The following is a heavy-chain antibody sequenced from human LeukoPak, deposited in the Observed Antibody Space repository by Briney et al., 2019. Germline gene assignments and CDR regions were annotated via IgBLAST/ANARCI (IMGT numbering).Heavy chain of an antibody. J-gene: IGHJ4*02. CDR3: ARVKGSYFDY. Sequence: GGSLRLSCAASGFPLSSYSINWFRQAPGKGLEWVAYISASGSNIYYVDSVKGRFTVSRDNPKSSLFLQMNSPRPEDTAVYYCARVKGSYFDYWGQGALVTVSS. D-gene: IGHD2-15*01. CDR1: GFPLSSYS. CDR2: ISASGSNI. V-gene: IGHV3-48*01.